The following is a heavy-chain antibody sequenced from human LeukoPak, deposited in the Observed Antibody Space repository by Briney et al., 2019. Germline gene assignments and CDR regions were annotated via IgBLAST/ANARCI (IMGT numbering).Heavy chain of an antibody. CDR2: IWYDGSNK. CDR1: GFTFSSYG. V-gene: IGHV3-33*01. CDR3: ARDTIGYSSGWYEVDYYYYGMDV. D-gene: IGHD6-19*01. Sequence: GRSLRLSCAASGFTFSSYGMHWVRQAPGKGLEWVAVIWYDGSNKYYADSVKGRFTISRDNSKNTLYLQMNSLRAEDTAVYYCARDTIGYSSGWYEVDYYYYGMDVWGQGTTVTVSS. J-gene: IGHJ6*02.